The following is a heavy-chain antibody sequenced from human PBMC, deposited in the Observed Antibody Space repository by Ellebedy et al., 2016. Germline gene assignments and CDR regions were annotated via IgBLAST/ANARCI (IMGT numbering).Heavy chain of an antibody. CDR3: AGGPSTVTSVYGMDV. CDR1: GGSFSGYY. J-gene: IGHJ6*02. CDR2: INHSGST. D-gene: IGHD4-17*01. V-gene: IGHV4-34*01. Sequence: SETLSLXXAVYGGSFSGYYWSWIRQPPGKGLEWNGEINHSGSTNYNPSLESRVTVSVDTSKNQFSLKLSSVTAADTAVYYCAGGPSTVTSVYGMDVWGQGTTVTVSS.